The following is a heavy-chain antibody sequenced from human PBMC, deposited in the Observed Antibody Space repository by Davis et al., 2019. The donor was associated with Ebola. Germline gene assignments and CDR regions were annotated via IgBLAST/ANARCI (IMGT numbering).Heavy chain of an antibody. CDR3: TTNGRFLEWLAPMDV. D-gene: IGHD3-3*01. Sequence: PGGSLRLSCAASGFTFSNAWMSWVHQAPGKGLEWVGRIKSKTDGGTTDYAAPVKGRFTISRDDSKNTLYLQMNSLKTEDTAVYYCTTNGRFLEWLAPMDVWGQGTTVTVSS. J-gene: IGHJ6*02. CDR2: IKSKTDGGTT. CDR1: GFTFSNAW. V-gene: IGHV3-15*01.